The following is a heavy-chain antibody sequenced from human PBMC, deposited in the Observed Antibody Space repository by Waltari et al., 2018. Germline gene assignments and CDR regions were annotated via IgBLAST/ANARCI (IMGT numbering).Heavy chain of an antibody. CDR2: ISYSGRT. D-gene: IGHD2-21*01. J-gene: IGHJ6*03. V-gene: IGHV4-30-4*01. CDR1: GGSISSGASY. CDR3: ARDQGGGDSYYYYYYYMDV. Sequence: QVQLRESGPGLVKASQTLSLTCTVSGGSISSGASYLSLIRQPPGKGLEWIGYISYSGRTYYNPSLRSRVTISEDTSKNQFSLKVNSMTAADTAVYYCARDQGGGDSYYYYYYYMDVWGKGTTVTVSS.